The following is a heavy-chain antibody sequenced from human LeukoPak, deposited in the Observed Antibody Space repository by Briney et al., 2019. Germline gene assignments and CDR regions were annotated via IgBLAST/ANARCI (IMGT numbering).Heavy chain of an antibody. CDR2: IWYDGSNK. CDR3: ARDQNEGYGDYFYYFDY. J-gene: IGHJ4*02. Sequence: GGSLRLSCAASGFXFSSYGMHWVRQAPGKGLEWVAVIWYDGSNKYYVDSVKGRFTISRDNSKNTLYLQMNSLRAEDTAVYYCARDQNEGYGDYFYYFDYWGQGTLVTVSS. V-gene: IGHV3-33*01. CDR1: GFXFSSYG. D-gene: IGHD4-17*01.